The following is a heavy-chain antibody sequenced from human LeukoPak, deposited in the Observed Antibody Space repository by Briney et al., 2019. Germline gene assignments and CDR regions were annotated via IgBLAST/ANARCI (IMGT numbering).Heavy chain of an antibody. CDR3: ASFLVTAAGNWFDP. CDR1: GGTFSSYA. J-gene: IGHJ5*02. V-gene: IGHV1-69*05. D-gene: IGHD6-13*01. CDR2: IIPIFGTA. Sequence: GASVKVSCKASGGTFSSYAISWVRQAPGQGLEWMGGIIPIFGTANYAQKFQGRVTITTDESTSTAYMELSSLRSEDTAVCYCASFLVTAAGNWFDPWGQGTLVTVSS.